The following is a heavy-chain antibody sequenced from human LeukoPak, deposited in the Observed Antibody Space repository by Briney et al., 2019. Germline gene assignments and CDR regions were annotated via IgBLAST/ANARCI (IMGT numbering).Heavy chain of an antibody. D-gene: IGHD3-3*01. CDR3: AKPNDFWSGYYNGG. J-gene: IGHJ4*02. V-gene: IGHV3-23*01. Sequence: GASVKVSCKASGYTFTGYYMHWVRQAPGKGLEWVSAISGSGGSTYYADSVKGRFTISRDNSKNTLYLQMNSLRAEDTAVYYCAKPNDFWSGYYNGGWGQGTLVTVSS. CDR1: GYTFTGYY. CDR2: ISGSGGST.